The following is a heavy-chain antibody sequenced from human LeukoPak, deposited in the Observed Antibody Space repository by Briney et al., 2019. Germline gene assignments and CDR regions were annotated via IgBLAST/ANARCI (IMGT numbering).Heavy chain of an antibody. J-gene: IGHJ4*02. CDR1: GFTFSSYG. D-gene: IGHD2-21*02. V-gene: IGHV3-33*01. CDR3: ARAQQMTLYCGGDCYDQELDY. CDR2: IWYDGSNK. Sequence: QSGGSLRLSCAASGFTFSSYGMHWVRQAPGKGLEWVAVIWYDGSNKYYADSVKGRFTISRDNSKNTLYLQMNSLRAEDTAVYYCARAQQMTLYCGGDCYDQELDYWGQGTLVTVSS.